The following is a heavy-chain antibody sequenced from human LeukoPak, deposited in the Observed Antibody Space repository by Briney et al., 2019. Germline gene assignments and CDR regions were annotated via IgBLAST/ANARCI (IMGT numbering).Heavy chain of an antibody. J-gene: IGHJ4*02. CDR1: GYTFTGYY. CDR2: ISPNSDDT. Sequence: ASVKVSCKASGYTFTGYYLHWVRQAPGQGLEWMGWISPNSDDTNYAQKFRGRVNMTRDTSISTAYMELSRLRSDDTAVYYCARVSVAGTGYFDYWGQGTLVTVSS. CDR3: ARVSVAGTGYFDY. D-gene: IGHD6-19*01. V-gene: IGHV1-2*02.